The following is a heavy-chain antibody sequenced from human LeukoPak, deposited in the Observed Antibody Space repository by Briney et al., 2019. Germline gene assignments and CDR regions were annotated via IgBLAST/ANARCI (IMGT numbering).Heavy chain of an antibody. V-gene: IGHV3-21*01. CDR2: ISSGSTYI. J-gene: IGHJ4*02. Sequence: GGSLRLSCAASGFTFSSYGMHWVRQAPGEGLEWVSSISSGSTYIYYADSVKGRFTISRDNAKNSLHLQMNSLRAEDTAVYYCARGDCTTTSCYLFDSWGQGTLVTVSS. CDR3: ARGDCTTTSCYLFDS. D-gene: IGHD2-2*01. CDR1: GFTFSSYG.